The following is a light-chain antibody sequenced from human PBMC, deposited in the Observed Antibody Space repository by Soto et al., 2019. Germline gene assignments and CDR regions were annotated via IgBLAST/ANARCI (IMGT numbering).Light chain of an antibody. CDR3: QQYGSSPTT. J-gene: IGKJ1*01. V-gene: IGKV3-20*01. CDR1: QSVSSSY. CDR2: GAS. Sequence: EIVLTQSPGTLSLSPGERATLSCRASQSVSSSYLAWYQQKPGQASRLLIYGASSRATGIPDRFSGSGSGTDFTLTISRLEPEDFAVYYCQQYGSSPTTFGQGTKVDMK.